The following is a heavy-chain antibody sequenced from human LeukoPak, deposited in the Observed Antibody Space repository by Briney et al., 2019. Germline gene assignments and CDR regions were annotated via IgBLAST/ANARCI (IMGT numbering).Heavy chain of an antibody. CDR1: GFTFSSYA. Sequence: PGGSLRLSCAASGFTFSSYAMSWVRQAPAKGLEWVSAISGSGGSTYYADSVKGRFTISRDNYKNTLYLQMNSLRAEDTAVYYCAKGSTVSYYYYYMDVWGKGTTVTVSS. CDR3: AKGSTVSYYYYYMDV. D-gene: IGHD4-11*01. J-gene: IGHJ6*03. CDR2: ISGSGGST. V-gene: IGHV3-23*01.